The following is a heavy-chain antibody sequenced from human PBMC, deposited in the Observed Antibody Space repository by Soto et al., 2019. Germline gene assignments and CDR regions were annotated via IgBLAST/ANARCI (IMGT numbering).Heavy chain of an antibody. CDR3: ARQSFWSGSDPYGMDV. J-gene: IGHJ6*02. Sequence: RVSQMTGKGLEWMGRIDPSDSYTNYSPSFQGHVTISADKSISTAYLQWSSLKASDTAMYYCARQSFWSGSDPYGMDVWGQGTTVTVSS. D-gene: IGHD3-3*01. V-gene: IGHV5-10-1*01. CDR2: IDPSDSYT.